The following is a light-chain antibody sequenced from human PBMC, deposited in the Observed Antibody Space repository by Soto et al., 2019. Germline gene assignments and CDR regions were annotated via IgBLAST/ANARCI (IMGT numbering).Light chain of an antibody. CDR3: QQRSNWPPEAT. CDR1: QSVTNY. J-gene: IGKJ5*01. Sequence: IVFTQSSCTLSLSPGDRATLSCRAIQSVTNYLAWYQQKPGQAPRLLIYDASNRAAGIPARFSGGGSGTDFTLTISSLEPEDFAVYYCQQRSNWPPEATFGQGTRLEIK. V-gene: IGKV3-11*01. CDR2: DAS.